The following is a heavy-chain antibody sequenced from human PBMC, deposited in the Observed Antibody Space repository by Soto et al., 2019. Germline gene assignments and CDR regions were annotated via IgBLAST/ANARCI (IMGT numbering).Heavy chain of an antibody. CDR2: IFHSGNA. CDR1: GGSIRNVY. J-gene: IGHJ4*01. V-gene: IGHV4-59*01. Sequence: PSETLSLTCTVSGGSIRNVYRSWIRQPPGKGLEWIGFIFHSGNAKYNPSLKSRVTMSVDTSKNQFSLSLDSVTAADTAVYFCARAHAPTLPFDYWGQGTLVTVSS. CDR3: ARAHAPTLPFDY. D-gene: IGHD2-15*01.